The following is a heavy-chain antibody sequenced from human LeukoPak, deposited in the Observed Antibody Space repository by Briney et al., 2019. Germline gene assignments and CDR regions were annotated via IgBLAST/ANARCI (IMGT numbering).Heavy chain of an antibody. CDR2: ISAYNGNT. V-gene: IGHV1-18*01. Sequence: ASVTVSCTASGYTFTSYGISWVRQAPGQGLEWMGWISAYNGNTNYAQKLQGRVTMTTDTSTSTAYMELRSLRSDDTAVYYCARDSYDFTINYYYYYGMDVWGQGTTVTVSS. CDR3: ARDSYDFTINYYYYYGMDV. J-gene: IGHJ6*02. D-gene: IGHD3-3*01. CDR1: GYTFTSYG.